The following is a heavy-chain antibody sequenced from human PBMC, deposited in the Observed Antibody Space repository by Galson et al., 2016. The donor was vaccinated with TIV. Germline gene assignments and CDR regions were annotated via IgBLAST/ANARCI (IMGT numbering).Heavy chain of an antibody. CDR3: THLPNMFYYGMAV. CDR1: GFSLSTTKVG. J-gene: IGHJ6*02. CDR2: IYWDNDK. Sequence: PALVKPTQTLTLTCTFSGFSLSTTKVGVAWVRQPPGEALEWLALIYWDNDKRYSPSLRSRPAISKDTSKNQVGLIMTNMDPVDTATYYCTHLPNMFYYGMAVWGQGTTVTVSS. V-gene: IGHV2-5*02. D-gene: IGHD3-10*02.